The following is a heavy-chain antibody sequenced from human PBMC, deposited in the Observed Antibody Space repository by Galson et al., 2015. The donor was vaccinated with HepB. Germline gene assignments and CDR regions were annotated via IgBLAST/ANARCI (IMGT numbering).Heavy chain of an antibody. D-gene: IGHD5-18*01. V-gene: IGHV3-30*04. CDR3: ARDGPNGGYSYGQLRPDAFDI. Sequence: SLRLSCAASGFTFSSYIMHWVRQAPGKGLGWVAVISDDGSNKDYADSVKGRFTISRDNSENTLYLQMNSLRAEDTAVYYCARDGPNGGYSYGQLRPDAFDIWGQGTLVTVSS. J-gene: IGHJ3*02. CDR2: ISDDGSNK. CDR1: GFTFSSYI.